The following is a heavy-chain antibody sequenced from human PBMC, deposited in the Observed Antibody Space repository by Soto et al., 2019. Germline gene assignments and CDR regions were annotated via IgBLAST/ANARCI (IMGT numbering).Heavy chain of an antibody. CDR3: ARKGAPPYFNN. V-gene: IGHV4-34*01. CDR2: INHSGST. Sequence: SETLSLTCAVYGGSFSGYYWSWIRQPPGKGLEWIGEINHSGSTNYNPSLKSRVTISVDTSKNQFSLKLSSVTAADTAVYYCARKGAPPYFNNGGQETLVTVSS. D-gene: IGHD3-16*01. CDR1: GGSFSGYY. J-gene: IGHJ4*02.